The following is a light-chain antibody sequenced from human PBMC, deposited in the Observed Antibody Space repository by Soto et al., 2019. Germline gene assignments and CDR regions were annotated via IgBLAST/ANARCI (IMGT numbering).Light chain of an antibody. Sequence: DVVMTQSPLSLPVTLGQPASISCWPSQSLVHRDGKIYLNWLRQRPGQSPRRLIYKISNRDSGVPDRFSGRGSGTNFTLKISRVEAEDVGVYYCMQTSHWPYTFGQGTNLEI. CDR2: KIS. CDR1: QSLVHRDGKIY. V-gene: IGKV2-30*02. J-gene: IGKJ2*01. CDR3: MQTSHWPYT.